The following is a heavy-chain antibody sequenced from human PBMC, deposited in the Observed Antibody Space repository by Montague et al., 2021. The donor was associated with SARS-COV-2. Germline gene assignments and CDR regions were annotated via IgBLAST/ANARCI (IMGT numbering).Heavy chain of an antibody. V-gene: IGHV4-39*01. CDR3: ARAFIAAAGTTSFDY. Sequence: SETLSLTCTVSGGSISSSSYYWGWIRQPPGKGLEWIGSIYYSGSTYYNPSLKSRVTMSVDTSKNQFSLKLSSVTAADTAVYYCARAFIAAAGTTSFDYWGQGTLVTVSS. J-gene: IGHJ4*02. CDR1: GGSISSSSYY. D-gene: IGHD6-13*01. CDR2: IYYSGST.